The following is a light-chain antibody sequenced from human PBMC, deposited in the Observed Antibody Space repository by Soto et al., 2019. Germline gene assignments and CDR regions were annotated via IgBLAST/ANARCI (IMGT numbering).Light chain of an antibody. CDR2: GAS. CDR3: QQRSNWPIT. J-gene: IGKJ5*01. CDR1: QSVSSSY. Sequence: EVELTQSPATLSLSPGERATLSCRASQSVSSSYLAWYQQKPGQAPRLLIYGASSRATGIPDRFSGSGSGTDFTLTISSLEPEDFAVYYCQQRSNWPITFGQGTRLEIK. V-gene: IGKV3D-20*02.